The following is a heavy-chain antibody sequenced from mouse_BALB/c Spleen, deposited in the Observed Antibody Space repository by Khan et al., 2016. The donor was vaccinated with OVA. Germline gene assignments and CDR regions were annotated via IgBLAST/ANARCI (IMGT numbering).Heavy chain of an antibody. CDR2: ISSGGSYT. V-gene: IGHV5-6*01. Sequence: EVQRVESGGDLVKPGGSLKLSCAASGFTFSTYGMSWVRQNPDKRLEWVATISSGGSYTYYVDSVKGRFTISSDNAKNNLELQMGSLKSEDTSMYYCTSLAYYYNSEGFAYWCQETLVTVSA. CDR1: GFTFSTYG. D-gene: IGHD1-1*02. CDR3: TSLAYYYNSEGFAY. J-gene: IGHJ3*01.